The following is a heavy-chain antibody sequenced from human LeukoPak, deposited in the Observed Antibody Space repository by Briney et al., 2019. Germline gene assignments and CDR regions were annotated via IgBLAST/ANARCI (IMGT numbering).Heavy chain of an antibody. V-gene: IGHV6-1*01. Sequence: SQTLSLTCAISGDSVSNNRAAWNWFRQSPSRGLEWLGRTYYRSKWYNDYAVSVKSRITINPEKSKNQFSLQLNSVTLEDTSVYTCARESSGSTFDIWGQGTMVTVSS. J-gene: IGHJ3*02. CDR1: GDSVSNNRAA. D-gene: IGHD3-3*01. CDR2: TYYRSKWYN. CDR3: ARESSGSTFDI.